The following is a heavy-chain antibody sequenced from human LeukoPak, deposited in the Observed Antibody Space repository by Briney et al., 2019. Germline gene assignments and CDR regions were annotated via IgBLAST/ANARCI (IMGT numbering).Heavy chain of an antibody. J-gene: IGHJ4*02. CDR3: SRSLNS. CDR2: IKPDGSKK. Sequence: PGRSMTPSCVVSGFPFSISWTDWVRQAAGEGLEWVANIKPDGSKKYYVDSVKGRFTSSRDNAKNSMYLQMNSLRAEDTAVYYCSRSLNSCGQGTLVIVSS. V-gene: IGHV3-7*02. CDR1: GFPFSISW.